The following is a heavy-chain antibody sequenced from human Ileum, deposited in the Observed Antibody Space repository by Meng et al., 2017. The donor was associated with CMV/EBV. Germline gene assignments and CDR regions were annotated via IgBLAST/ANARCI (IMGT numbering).Heavy chain of an antibody. CDR1: GINLNDYY. Sequence: QVLLGGSGGGLVKPGGALGLSCAASGINLNDYYMSWIRQAPGKALEWLSYISPTSNYTNFADSVKGRFTISRDNVKNSLYLQMDSLRVDDTAIYYCARGGPNWSSGMNWFDPWGQGTLVTVSS. D-gene: IGHD1-26*01. CDR2: ISPTSNYT. J-gene: IGHJ5*02. CDR3: ARGGPNWSSGMNWFDP. V-gene: IGHV3-11*06.